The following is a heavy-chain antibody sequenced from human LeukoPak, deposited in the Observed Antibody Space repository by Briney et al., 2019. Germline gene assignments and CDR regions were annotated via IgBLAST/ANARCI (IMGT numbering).Heavy chain of an antibody. V-gene: IGHV1-69*13. D-gene: IGHD3-16*01. CDR1: GGTFSSYA. CDR2: IIPIFGTA. Sequence: ASVKVSCKASGGTFSSYAISWVRQAPGQGLEWMGGIIPIFGTANYAQKFQGRGTITADESTSTAYMELNSLRSEDTAVYYCARRVWGSGLDYWGQRTLVTVSS. J-gene: IGHJ4*02. CDR3: ARRVWGSGLDY.